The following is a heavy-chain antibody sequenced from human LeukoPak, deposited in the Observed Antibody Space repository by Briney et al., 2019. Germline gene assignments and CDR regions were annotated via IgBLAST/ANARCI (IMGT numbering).Heavy chain of an antibody. CDR2: ISSSSIYK. CDR3: ARDRSNSWSKDY. D-gene: IGHD6-13*01. CDR1: GFTFSSYS. V-gene: IGHV3-21*01. J-gene: IGHJ4*02. Sequence: GGSLRLSCAASGFTFSSYSMNWVRQAPGKGLEWVSSISSSSIYKYYADSVKGRFTISRDNAKKSLYLQMNSLRADDTAVYYCARDRSNSWSKDYWGQGTLVTVSS.